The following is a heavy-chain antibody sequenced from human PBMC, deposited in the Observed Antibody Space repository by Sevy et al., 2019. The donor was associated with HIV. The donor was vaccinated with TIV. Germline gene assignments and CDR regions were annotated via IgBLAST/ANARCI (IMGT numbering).Heavy chain of an antibody. V-gene: IGHV4-59*01. CDR1: GGSISSYY. Sequence: SETLSLTCTVSGGSISSYYWSWIRQPPGKGLEWIGYIYYRGSTNYNPSLKSRVTISVDTSKNQFSLKLSSVTAADTAVYYCARDRKYGDYYYYGMDVWGQGTTVTVSS. CDR2: IYYRGST. CDR3: ARDRKYGDYYYYGMDV. J-gene: IGHJ6*02. D-gene: IGHD2-8*01.